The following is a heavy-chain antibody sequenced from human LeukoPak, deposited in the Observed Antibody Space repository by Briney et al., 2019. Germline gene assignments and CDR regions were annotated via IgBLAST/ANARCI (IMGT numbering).Heavy chain of an antibody. V-gene: IGHV3-7*01. CDR2: IKQDGSEK. Sequence: GGSLRLSCAASGFTFSSYWMSWIRQAPGKGLEWVANIKQDGSEKNYVDSVKGRFTISRDNSQNTVHLQMSSLGPGDTAVYYCARDQVQHCSAGSCYVIDKWGPGTLVAVSS. D-gene: IGHD2-15*01. J-gene: IGHJ4*02. CDR1: GFTFSSYW. CDR3: ARDQVQHCSAGSCYVIDK.